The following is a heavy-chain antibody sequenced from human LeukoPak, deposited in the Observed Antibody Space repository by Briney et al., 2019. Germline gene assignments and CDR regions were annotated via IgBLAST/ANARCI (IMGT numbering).Heavy chain of an antibody. CDR2: ISSSSSYI. CDR3: ARAAYCGGDCSLSPYFDY. D-gene: IGHD2-21*02. J-gene: IGHJ4*02. Sequence: PGGSLRLSCAASGFTFSSYSMNWVRQAPGKGLEWVSSISSSSSYIYYADSVKGRFTISRDNAKNSLYLRMNSLRAEDTAVYYCARAAYCGGDCSLSPYFDYWGQGTLVTVSS. CDR1: GFTFSSYS. V-gene: IGHV3-21*01.